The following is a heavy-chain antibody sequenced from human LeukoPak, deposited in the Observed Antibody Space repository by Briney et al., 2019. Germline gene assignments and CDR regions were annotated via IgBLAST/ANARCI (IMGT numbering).Heavy chain of an antibody. J-gene: IGHJ4*02. Sequence: PGGSLRLSCAASGFTFSSYWMRWVRQAPGKGLVWVSRINSDGSSTSYADSVRGRFTISRDNAKNTLYLQMNSLRAEDTAVYYCARDDVDCSSTSCYASGVDYWGQGTLVTVSS. CDR3: ARDDVDCSSTSCYASGVDY. D-gene: IGHD2-2*01. V-gene: IGHV3-74*01. CDR2: INSDGSST. CDR1: GFTFSSYW.